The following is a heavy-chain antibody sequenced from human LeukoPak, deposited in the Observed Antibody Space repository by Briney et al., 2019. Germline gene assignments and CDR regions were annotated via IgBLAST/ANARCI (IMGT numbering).Heavy chain of an antibody. J-gene: IGHJ4*02. CDR1: GFTFNEYA. CDR3: AKALHSWELLPVFDY. D-gene: IGHD2-15*01. V-gene: IGHV3-43*02. CDR2: INSDGRTA. Sequence: GGSQKLSCAASGFTFNEYAMHWVRQVPGKGLEWVSLINSDGRTAYYADSVQGRFTISRDNNKKSLFLQMDSLRTEDTALYYCAKALHSWELLPVFDYWGQGTLVTVSS.